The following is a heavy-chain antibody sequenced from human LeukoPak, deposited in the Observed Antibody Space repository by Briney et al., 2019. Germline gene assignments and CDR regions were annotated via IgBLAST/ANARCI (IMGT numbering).Heavy chain of an antibody. Sequence: GGSLRLSCAASGFTFSSYGMHWVRQAPGKGLEWVAVISYDGSNKYYADSVKGRFTISRDNSKNTLYLQMNSLRAEDTAVYYCAKGHITMVRGVIDYWGQGTLVTVSS. V-gene: IGHV3-30*18. CDR2: ISYDGSNK. CDR3: AKGHITMVRGVIDY. J-gene: IGHJ4*02. CDR1: GFTFSSYG. D-gene: IGHD3-10*01.